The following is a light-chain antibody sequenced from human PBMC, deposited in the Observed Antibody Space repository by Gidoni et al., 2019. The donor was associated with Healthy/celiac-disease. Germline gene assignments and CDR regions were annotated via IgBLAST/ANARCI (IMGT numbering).Light chain of an antibody. CDR2: GSA. J-gene: IGKJ1*01. CDR3: QQYDNWPGT. CDR1: QSVSSN. V-gene: IGKV3-15*01. Sequence: IVMTQSPATLSVSPGERATLSCRASQSVSSNLAWYQQKPGQAPRLLIYGSATRATCIPARFIGSGSSTEFTLPISSLQSEDFAVYYCQQYDNWPGTFGQGTKVEIK.